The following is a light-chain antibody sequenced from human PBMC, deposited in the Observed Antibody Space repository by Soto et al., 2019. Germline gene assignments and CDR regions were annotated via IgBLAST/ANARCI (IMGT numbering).Light chain of an antibody. J-gene: IGKJ1*01. CDR1: QSISDS. Sequence: EIVVTQSPATLSVSPGGRATLSCSASQSISDSLAWYQQKPGQAPRLLIYGASTRAPGFPDRFSGSGSGTDFTLTISRLEPEDFAVYYCQQYGSSGTFSQGTKVEI. CDR3: QQYGSSGT. V-gene: IGKV3-20*01. CDR2: GAS.